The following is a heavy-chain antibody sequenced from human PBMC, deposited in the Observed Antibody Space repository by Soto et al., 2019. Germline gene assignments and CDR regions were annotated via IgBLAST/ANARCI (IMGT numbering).Heavy chain of an antibody. CDR2: TYYRSKWYN. V-gene: IGHV6-1*01. CDR3: ARDQPEVAAAGTRYYFDY. Sequence: SQTLSLTCAISGDSVSSNSAAWNWIRQSPSRGLEWLGRTYYRSKWYNDYAVSVKSRITINPDTPKNQFSLQLNSVTPEDTAVYYCARDQPEVAAAGTRYYFDYWGQGTLVTVSS. J-gene: IGHJ4*02. D-gene: IGHD6-13*01. CDR1: GDSVSSNSAA.